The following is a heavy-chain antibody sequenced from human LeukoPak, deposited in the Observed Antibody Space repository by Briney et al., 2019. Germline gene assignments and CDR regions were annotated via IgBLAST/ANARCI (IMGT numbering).Heavy chain of an antibody. CDR2: IYSGGST. J-gene: IGHJ2*01. CDR1: GFTFSSYT. Sequence: GGSLRLSCAASGFTFSSYTMKWVRQAPGKGLEWVSVIYSGGSTYYADSVKGRFTISRDNSKNTLYLQMNSLRAEDTAVYYCARINWYFDLWGRGTLVTVSS. V-gene: IGHV3-53*01. D-gene: IGHD3-16*01. CDR3: ARINWYFDL.